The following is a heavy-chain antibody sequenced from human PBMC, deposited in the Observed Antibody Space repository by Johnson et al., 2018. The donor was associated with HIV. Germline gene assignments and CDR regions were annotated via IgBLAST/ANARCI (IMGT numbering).Heavy chain of an antibody. Sequence: QVQLVESGGGLVQPGGSLRLSCAASGFTFSSYAMHWVRQAPGKGLEWVAVISYDGSNKYYADSVKGRFTISRDNSKNTLYLQMNSLRGEDTAVYYCAKDGAAAGTVGADAFDIWGQGTMVTVSS. CDR3: AKDGAAAGTVGADAFDI. V-gene: IGHV3-30*04. CDR1: GFTFSSYA. J-gene: IGHJ3*02. CDR2: ISYDGSNK. D-gene: IGHD6-13*01.